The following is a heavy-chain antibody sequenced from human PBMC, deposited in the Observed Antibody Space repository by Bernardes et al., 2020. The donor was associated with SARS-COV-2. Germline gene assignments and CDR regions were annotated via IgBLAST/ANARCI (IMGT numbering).Heavy chain of an antibody. CDR2: INQSGST. J-gene: IGHJ4*02. Sequence: SLSLTCAVYGGSFSGSSWTWIRQPPGTGLAWIGEINQSGSTHYNPSLKSRVTISLGTSKNEIFLRLTSATAADTGVYYCARDLSTDFDKWGRGTLVTVSS. CDR1: GGSFSGSS. CDR3: ARDLSTDFDK. V-gene: IGHV4-34*01.